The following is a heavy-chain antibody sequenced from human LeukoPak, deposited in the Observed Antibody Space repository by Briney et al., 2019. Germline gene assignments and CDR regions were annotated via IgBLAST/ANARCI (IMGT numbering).Heavy chain of an antibody. V-gene: IGHV4-30-4*08. D-gene: IGHD4-17*01. CDR3: ARWSHGHPTLYYYYYYMDV. J-gene: IGHJ6*03. Sequence: SETLSLTCTVSGGSISSGDYYWSWIRQPPGKGLEWIGYIYYSGSTYYNPSLKSRVTISVDTSKNQFSLKLSSVTAADTAVYYCARWSHGHPTLYYYYYYMDVWGKGTTVTVSS. CDR1: GGSISSGDYY. CDR2: IYYSGST.